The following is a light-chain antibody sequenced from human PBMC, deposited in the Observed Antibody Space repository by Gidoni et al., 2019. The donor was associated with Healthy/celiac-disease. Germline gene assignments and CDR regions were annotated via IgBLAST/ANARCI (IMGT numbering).Light chain of an antibody. J-gene: IGKJ4*01. V-gene: IGKV3-11*01. Sequence: IVLTQSPATLSSSPGERATLSCRASQSISSYLAWYQQKPGQAPRLLIYDASNRATGIPARCSGSGSGTDFTLTISSLEPEDFAVYYCQQRSNWPHLTFGGGTKVEIK. CDR2: DAS. CDR1: QSISSY. CDR3: QQRSNWPHLT.